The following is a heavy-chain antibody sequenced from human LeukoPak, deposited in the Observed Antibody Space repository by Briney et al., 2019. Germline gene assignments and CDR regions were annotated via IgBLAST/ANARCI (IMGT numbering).Heavy chain of an antibody. D-gene: IGHD1-1*01. CDR1: GDSIRSGDYY. CDR2: VYHSGTT. Sequence: SETLSLTCTVSGDSIRSGDYYWGWIRQTPGKGLEWIGSVYHSGTTYHNPSLKSRVTMSVDTSKNQFSLTLTSVTAADTALYYCTRELAGTTVEDWGQGTLVTVSS. J-gene: IGHJ1*01. CDR3: TRELAGTTVED. V-gene: IGHV4-38-2*02.